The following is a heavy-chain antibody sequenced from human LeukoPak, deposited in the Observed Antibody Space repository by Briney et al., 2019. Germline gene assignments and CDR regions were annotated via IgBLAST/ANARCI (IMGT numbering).Heavy chain of an antibody. V-gene: IGHV4-59*01. CDR2: IYYSGST. CDR3: ARDPEGDGYNDY. Sequence: SETLSLTCTVFGGSISSYYWSWIRQPPGKGLEWIGYIYYSGSTNYNPSLKSRVTISVDTSKNQFSLKLSSVTAADTAVYYCARDPEGDGYNDYWGQGTLVTVSS. D-gene: IGHD5-24*01. J-gene: IGHJ4*02. CDR1: GGSISSYY.